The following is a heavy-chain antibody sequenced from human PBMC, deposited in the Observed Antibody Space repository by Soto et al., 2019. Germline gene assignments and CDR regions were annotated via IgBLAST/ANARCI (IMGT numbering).Heavy chain of an antibody. V-gene: IGHV5-51*01. Sequence: PGESLKISCKVSGYKFTTYWIGWVRQMPGKGLEWMGVIYPGDSQTYYSPSLRGHVTISAAKSITTVFLQWSSLRASDTAMYYCARQIYDSDSGPNFQYYFDSWGQGTLVTVSS. J-gene: IGHJ4*02. D-gene: IGHD3-22*01. CDR2: IYPGDSQT. CDR1: GYKFTTYW. CDR3: ARQIYDSDSGPNFQYYFDS.